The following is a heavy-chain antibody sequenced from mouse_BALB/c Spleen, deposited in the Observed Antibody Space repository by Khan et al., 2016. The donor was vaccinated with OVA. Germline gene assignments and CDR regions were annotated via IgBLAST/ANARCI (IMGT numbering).Heavy chain of an antibody. CDR3: ARRNYFGYTFAY. Sequence: QVQLKQSGAELARPGASVKLSCKASGYTFTDYYINWVKQRTGQGLEWIGEISPGRGDTYYNEKFKGKATLTADKSSTTAYMQRSSLTSEASAVYFCARRNYFGYTFAYWGQGTLVTVSA. CDR1: GYTFTDYY. D-gene: IGHD1-2*01. J-gene: IGHJ3*01. V-gene: IGHV1-77*01. CDR2: ISPGRGDT.